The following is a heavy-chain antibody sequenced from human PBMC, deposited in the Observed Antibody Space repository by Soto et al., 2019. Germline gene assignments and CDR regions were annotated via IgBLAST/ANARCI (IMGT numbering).Heavy chain of an antibody. CDR1: GYTFTSYG. CDR3: ARNLGIAVAGDY. V-gene: IGHV1-18*04. J-gene: IGHJ4*02. CDR2: ISGYNGNT. Sequence: GASVKVSCKTSGYTFTSYGTSWVRQAPGQGLAWMGWISGYNGNTNYAQKFQGRVTMTTDTSTSTAYMELRTLRSDDTAVYYCARNLGIAVAGDYWGQGTLVTVSS. D-gene: IGHD6-13*01.